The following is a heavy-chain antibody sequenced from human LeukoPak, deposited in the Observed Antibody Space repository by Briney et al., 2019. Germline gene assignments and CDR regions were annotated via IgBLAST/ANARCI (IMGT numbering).Heavy chain of an antibody. D-gene: IGHD4-17*01. CDR3: ARDDYGDYFDY. J-gene: IGHJ4*02. Sequence: SETLSLTCAVYGGSFSDYYWSWIRQPPGKGLEWIGEINHSGSTSYNPSLKSRVTISVDTSKNQFSLKLSSVTAADTAVYYCARDDYGDYFDYWGQGTLVTVSS. V-gene: IGHV4-34*01. CDR2: INHSGST. CDR1: GGSFSDYY.